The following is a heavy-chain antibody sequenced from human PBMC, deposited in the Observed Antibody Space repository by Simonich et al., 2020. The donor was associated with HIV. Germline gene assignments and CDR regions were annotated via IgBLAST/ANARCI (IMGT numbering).Heavy chain of an antibody. D-gene: IGHD2-2*01. Sequence: QVQLQQWGAGLLKPSETLSLTCAVYGGSFSGYYWSWIRQPPGKGLEWIGEINHSGSTKYNPSRKSRVTISVDTSKNQFSLKLSSVTAADTAVYYCARGFYQRLYYFDYWGQGTLVTVSS. CDR2: INHSGST. J-gene: IGHJ4*02. V-gene: IGHV4-34*01. CDR1: GGSFSGYY. CDR3: ARGFYQRLYYFDY.